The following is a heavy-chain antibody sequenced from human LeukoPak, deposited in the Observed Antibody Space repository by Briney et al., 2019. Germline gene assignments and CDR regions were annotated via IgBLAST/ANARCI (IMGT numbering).Heavy chain of an antibody. CDR1: GESISGFY. J-gene: IGHJ3*02. CDR3: ARLDAFDI. CDR2: INHSGST. V-gene: IGHV4-34*01. Sequence: PSETLSLTCTVSGESISGFYWTWIRQPPGKGLEWIGEINHSGSTNYNPSLKSRVTISVDTSKNQFSLKLSSVTAADTAVYYCARLDAFDIWGQGTMVTVSS.